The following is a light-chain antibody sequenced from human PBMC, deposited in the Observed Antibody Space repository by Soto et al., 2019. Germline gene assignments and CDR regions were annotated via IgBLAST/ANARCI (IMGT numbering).Light chain of an antibody. J-gene: IGKJ4*01. CDR3: QQSYITPLT. CDR1: QSINNY. V-gene: IGKV1-39*01. CDR2: YAS. Sequence: DIQMTQSPSSLFASVRDRVTITCRASQSINNYLNWYQQKPGKAPKLLIYYASTLQSGVSSRFSGSGSGTEFTLTISSLEPEDFATYYCQQSYITPLTFGGGTKVDIK.